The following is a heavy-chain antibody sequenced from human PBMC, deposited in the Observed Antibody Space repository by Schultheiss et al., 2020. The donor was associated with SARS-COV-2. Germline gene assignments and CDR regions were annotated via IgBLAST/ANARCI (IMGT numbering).Heavy chain of an antibody. Sequence: SGPTLVKPTQTLTLTCTFSGFSLRNGGEGVGWIRQPPGEALEWLALIYWDDEKLYSPSLENRLTITKDTSKNQVVLTMTNMDPVDTATYYCAHEFPEGAFDIWGQGTMVTVSS. D-gene: IGHD2-21*01. CDR1: GFSLRNGGEG. V-gene: IGHV2-5*02. CDR3: AHEFPEGAFDI. CDR2: IYWDDEK. J-gene: IGHJ3*02.